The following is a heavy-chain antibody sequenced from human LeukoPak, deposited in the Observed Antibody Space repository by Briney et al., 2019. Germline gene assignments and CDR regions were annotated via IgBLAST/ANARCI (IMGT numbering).Heavy chain of an antibody. Sequence: SETLSLTCAVYGGSFSGYYWSWIRQPPGKGLEWIGEINHSGSTNYNPSLKSRVTISVDTSKNQFSLKLSSVTAADTAVYYCARGVKFDPWGQETLVTVSS. CDR1: GGSFSGYY. CDR2: INHSGST. J-gene: IGHJ5*02. CDR3: ARGVKFDP. V-gene: IGHV4-34*01.